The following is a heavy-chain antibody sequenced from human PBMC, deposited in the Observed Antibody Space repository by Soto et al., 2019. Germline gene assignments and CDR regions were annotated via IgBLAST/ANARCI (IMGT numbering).Heavy chain of an antibody. CDR3: ARANDFWVGRQQPIES. CDR1: CGSFRGFY. J-gene: IGHJ4*02. CDR2: INHVGIT. V-gene: IGHV4-34*01. D-gene: IGHD3-3*01. Sequence: SETLSLTCAVSCGSFRGFYWNWLSQYPGKGLEGVGDINHVGITNYNPSLKSRVSIPVDTSKSQFSLKLSSVTAADTAVYYCARANDFWVGRQQPIESWGQGTLVTV.